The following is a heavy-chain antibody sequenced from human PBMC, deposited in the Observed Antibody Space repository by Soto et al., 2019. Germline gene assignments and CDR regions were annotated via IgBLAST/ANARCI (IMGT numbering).Heavy chain of an antibody. Sequence: GGSLRLSCAASGFTFSSYGMHWVRQAPGKGLEWVAVIWYDGSNKYYADSVKGRFTISRDNSKNTLYLQMNSLRAEDTAVYYCARAYCTNGVCFSGAFDIWGQGTMVTVSS. D-gene: IGHD2-8*01. J-gene: IGHJ3*02. V-gene: IGHV3-33*01. CDR1: GFTFSSYG. CDR3: ARAYCTNGVCFSGAFDI. CDR2: IWYDGSNK.